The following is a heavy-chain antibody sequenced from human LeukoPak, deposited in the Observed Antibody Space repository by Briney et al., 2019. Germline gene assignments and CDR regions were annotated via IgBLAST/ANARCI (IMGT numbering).Heavy chain of an antibody. CDR2: IYYSGST. CDR3: ARGSMVYAIPFDY. Sequence: PSETLSLTCTVSGGSISSSSYYWGWIRQPPGKGLEWIGSIYYSGSTYYNPSLKSRVTISVDTSKNQFSLKLSSVTAADTAVYYCARGSMVYAIPFDYWGQETLVTVSS. D-gene: IGHD2-8*01. V-gene: IGHV4-39*07. J-gene: IGHJ4*02. CDR1: GGSISSSSYY.